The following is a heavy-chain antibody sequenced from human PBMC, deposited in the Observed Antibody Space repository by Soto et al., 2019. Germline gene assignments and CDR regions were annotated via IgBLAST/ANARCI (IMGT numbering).Heavy chain of an antibody. Sequence: GGSLRLSCAASRFTFSSYWMSWVRQAPGKGLEWVANIKLDGSEKYYVDSVKGRFTISRDNAKNSLYLQLNSLRAEDTAVYFCAREMRLLSPQKFDYWGQGTLVTVSS. CDR3: AREMRLLSPQKFDY. D-gene: IGHD3-3*01. J-gene: IGHJ4*02. CDR1: RFTFSSYW. CDR2: IKLDGSEK. V-gene: IGHV3-7*01.